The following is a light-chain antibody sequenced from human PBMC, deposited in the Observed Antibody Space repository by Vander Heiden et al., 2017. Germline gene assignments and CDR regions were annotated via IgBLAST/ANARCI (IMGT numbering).Light chain of an antibody. CDR2: LTS. CDR3: QQSSSFPRT. CDR1: QDISNW. J-gene: IGKJ4*01. V-gene: IGKV1D-12*01. Sequence: VGDRVTITCRASQDISNWLAWYQQKPGEAPKLLIYLTSSIQSGVPSRLRGGGSGTHFTLTINSLQPDDFATYYCQQSSSFPRTFGGGTKVEMK.